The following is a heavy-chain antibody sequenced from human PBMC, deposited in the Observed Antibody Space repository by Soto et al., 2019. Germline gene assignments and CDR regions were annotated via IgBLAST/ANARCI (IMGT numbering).Heavy chain of an antibody. CDR1: GYTFTSYG. V-gene: IGHV1-18*01. CDR3: ARVTDIRFGELFYQGYYYYYMDV. J-gene: IGHJ6*03. CDR2: ISAYNGNT. Sequence: ASVKVSCKASGYTFTSYGISWVRQAPGQGLEWMGWISAYNGNTNYAQKLQGRVTMTTDTSTSTAYMELRSLRSDDTAVYYCARVTDIRFGELFYQGYYYYYMDVWGKGTTVTVSS. D-gene: IGHD3-10*01.